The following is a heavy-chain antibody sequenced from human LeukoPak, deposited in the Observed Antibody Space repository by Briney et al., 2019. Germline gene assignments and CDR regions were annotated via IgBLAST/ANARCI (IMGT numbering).Heavy chain of an antibody. J-gene: IGHJ4*02. CDR2: IGGSRDFT. D-gene: IGHD3-10*01. CDR3: AKSARGWEVITND. CDR1: CFTFSHYD. Sequence: PGGSLTLSCAASCFTFSHYDMSWLRQAPGKGLEWVSAIGGSRDFTYYAEYVKGRFTISRDNSKKTLYLQMNSLRDEHTGVYYCAKSARGWEVITNDWGQGTLVTVSS. V-gene: IGHV3-23*01.